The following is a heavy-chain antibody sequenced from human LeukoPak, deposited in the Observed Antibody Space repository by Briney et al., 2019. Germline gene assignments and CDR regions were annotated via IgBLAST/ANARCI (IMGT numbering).Heavy chain of an antibody. Sequence: SETLSLTCAVYGGSFSGYYWSWIRQPPGKGLEWIGEINPSGSTNYNPSLKSRVTISVDTSKNQFSLKLSSVTAADTAVYYCARGYGRYFDYWGQGTLVTVSS. V-gene: IGHV4-34*01. D-gene: IGHD4-17*01. J-gene: IGHJ4*02. CDR3: ARGYGRYFDY. CDR2: INPSGST. CDR1: GGSFSGYY.